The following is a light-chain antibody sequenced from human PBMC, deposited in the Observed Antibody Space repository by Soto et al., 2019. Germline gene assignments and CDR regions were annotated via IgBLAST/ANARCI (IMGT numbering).Light chain of an antibody. J-gene: IGLJ1*01. CDR3: QSYDSSLSAYV. Sequence: QSVLAQPPSVSWAPGQKVTISCTGRSSNIGAGYDLHWYQQLPGTAPNLLRYGNSNRPSGVPDRFSGSKSGTSASLAITGLQAEDEADYYCQSYDSSLSAYVVGTGTKVTVL. CDR1: SSNIGAGYD. CDR2: GNS. V-gene: IGLV1-40*01.